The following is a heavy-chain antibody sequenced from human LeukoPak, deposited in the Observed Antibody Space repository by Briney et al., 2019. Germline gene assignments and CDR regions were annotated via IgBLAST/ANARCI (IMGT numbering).Heavy chain of an antibody. Sequence: GGSLRLSCAASGFRFSSYAMSWVRQAPGKGLEWVSAISGSGVSTYYADSVKGRFTVSRDNSKNTLYLQMNSLRAEDTAVYYCARAPYYYDSSGPPHSAFDIWGQGTMVTVSS. CDR2: ISGSGVST. D-gene: IGHD3-22*01. CDR1: GFRFSSYA. V-gene: IGHV3-23*01. CDR3: ARAPYYYDSSGPPHSAFDI. J-gene: IGHJ3*02.